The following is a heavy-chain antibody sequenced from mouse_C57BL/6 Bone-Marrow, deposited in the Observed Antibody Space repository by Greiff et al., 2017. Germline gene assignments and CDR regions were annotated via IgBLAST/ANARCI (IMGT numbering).Heavy chain of an antibody. D-gene: IGHD1-1*01. Sequence: DVKLVESGGDLVKPGGSLKLSCAASGFTFSSYGMSWVRQTTDKRLEWVATISSGGSYTYYPDSVKGRFTISRDNAKNTLYLQMSSLKSEDTAMYYCARRTTGVADYAMDYWGQGTSVTVSS. CDR3: ARRTTGVADYAMDY. V-gene: IGHV5-6*02. J-gene: IGHJ4*01. CDR2: ISSGGSYT. CDR1: GFTFSSYG.